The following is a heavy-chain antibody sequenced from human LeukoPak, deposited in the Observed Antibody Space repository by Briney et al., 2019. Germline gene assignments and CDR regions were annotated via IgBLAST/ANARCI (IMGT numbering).Heavy chain of an antibody. CDR1: GYTFTNYD. CDR2: LNPNSGDT. V-gene: IGHV1-8*03. D-gene: IGHD3-22*01. J-gene: IGHJ4*02. CDR3: ARWGRDYYDSSGYYPWYFDY. Sequence: ASVKVSCKASGYTFTNYDINWVRQATGQEPEWMAWLNPNSGDTGFAQKFQGRLTITRNTSIRTAYMELSSLRSEDTAVYYCARWGRDYYDSSGYYPWYFDYWGQGTLVTVSS.